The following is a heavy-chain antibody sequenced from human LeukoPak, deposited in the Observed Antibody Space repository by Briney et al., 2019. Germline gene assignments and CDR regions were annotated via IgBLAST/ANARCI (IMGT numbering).Heavy chain of an antibody. CDR1: GYTFTSYA. CDR2: INAGNGNT. J-gene: IGHJ5*02. CDR3: ARYFGFLEWFPFDP. D-gene: IGHD3-3*01. V-gene: IGHV1-3*01. Sequence: ASVTVSCKASGYTFTSYAMHWVRQAPGQRIEWMGWINAGNGNTKYSQKFQGRVTITRDTSASTAYMDLRSLRPEDTAVYYCARYFGFLEWFPFDPWGQGTLVTVSS.